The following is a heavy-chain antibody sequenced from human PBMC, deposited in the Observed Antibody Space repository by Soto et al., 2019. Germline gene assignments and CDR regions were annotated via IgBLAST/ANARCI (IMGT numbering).Heavy chain of an antibody. J-gene: IGHJ5*02. CDR3: ANGLGYCSSTSCYNWFDP. Sequence: GGSLRLSCAASGFTSSSYTMSWVRQAPGKGLEWVSAISASGGSTYYADSVKGRFTISRDNSKNTLYLQMNSLRAEDTAVYYCANGLGYCSSTSCYNWFDPWGQGT. CDR2: ISASGGST. D-gene: IGHD2-2*01. CDR1: GFTSSSYT. V-gene: IGHV3-23*01.